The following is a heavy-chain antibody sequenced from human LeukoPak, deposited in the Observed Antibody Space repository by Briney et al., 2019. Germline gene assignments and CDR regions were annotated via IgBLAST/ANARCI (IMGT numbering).Heavy chain of an antibody. D-gene: IGHD3-22*01. Sequence: ASVKVSCKASGYTFTGYYMHWVRQAPGQGLEWMGWINPNSGGTNYAQKFQGRVAMTRDTSISTAYMELSRLRSDDTAVYYCATVGYYDSSGYYPFDYWGQGTLVTVSS. CDR3: ATVGYYDSSGYYPFDY. CDR1: GYTFTGYY. CDR2: INPNSGGT. J-gene: IGHJ4*02. V-gene: IGHV1-2*02.